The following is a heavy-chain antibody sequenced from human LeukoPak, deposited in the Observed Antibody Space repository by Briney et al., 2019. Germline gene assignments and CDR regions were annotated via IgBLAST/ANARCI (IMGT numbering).Heavy chain of an antibody. V-gene: IGHV4-34*01. D-gene: IGHD6-19*01. CDR1: GGSFSGYY. Sequence: PSETLSLTCAVYGGSFSGYYWSWIRQPPGKGLEWIGEINHSVSTNYNPSLKSRVTVSVDTSKNQFSLKLSSVTAADTAVYYCARAARLIAVAGRGGWFDPWGQGTLVTVSS. CDR2: INHSVST. CDR3: ARAARLIAVAGRGGWFDP. J-gene: IGHJ5*02.